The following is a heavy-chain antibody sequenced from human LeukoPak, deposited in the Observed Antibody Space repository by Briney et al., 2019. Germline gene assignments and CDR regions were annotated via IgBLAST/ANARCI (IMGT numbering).Heavy chain of an antibody. Sequence: PSGGSLRLSCVASGFTFSSYEMNWLRQSPGKGLEWVSFISGSSTTMYYADSVKGRFTISRDNAKNSLYLQMNSLRAEDTAVYYCARSVQWLPYWGQGTLVTVSS. CDR3: ARSVQWLPY. CDR2: ISGSSTTM. D-gene: IGHD6-19*01. CDR1: GFTFSSYE. V-gene: IGHV3-48*03. J-gene: IGHJ4*02.